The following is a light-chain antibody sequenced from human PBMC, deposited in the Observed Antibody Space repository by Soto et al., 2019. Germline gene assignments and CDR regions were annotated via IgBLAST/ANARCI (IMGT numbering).Light chain of an antibody. Sequence: QSVLTQPPSASGTPGQTVTISCSGSSSNIGSNSVNWYQQLPGAAPSLLIYSDDQRPSGVPDRFSGSKSGTSASLAISGLQPEDEADYFCAVWDETLIEVFGTGTKLTVL. CDR2: SDD. CDR3: AVWDETLIEV. J-gene: IGLJ1*01. CDR1: SSNIGSNS. V-gene: IGLV1-44*01.